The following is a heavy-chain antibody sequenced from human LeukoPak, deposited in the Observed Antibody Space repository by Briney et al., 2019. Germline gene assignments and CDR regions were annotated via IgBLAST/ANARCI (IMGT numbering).Heavy chain of an antibody. CDR1: GYIFTGYY. V-gene: IGHV1-2*06. D-gene: IGHD3-16*01. J-gene: IGHJ4*02. CDR2: INPNSGDT. Sequence: ASVKVSCKASGYIFTGYYMHWVRQAPGQGLEWMGRINPNSGDTNYAQKFQGRVTMTRDTSISTAYMELSRLRSDDTAVYYCARVRYRLAETYIDYWGQGTLVTVSS. CDR3: ARVRYRLAETYIDY.